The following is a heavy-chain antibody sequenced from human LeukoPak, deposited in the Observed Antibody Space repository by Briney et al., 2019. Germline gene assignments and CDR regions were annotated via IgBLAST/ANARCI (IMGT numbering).Heavy chain of an antibody. D-gene: IGHD2-15*01. CDR3: AKRADGCSGVSCYYYYMDV. CDR2: ISYSGST. CDR1: GGSISRHY. J-gene: IGHJ6*03. V-gene: IGHV4-59*08. Sequence: SETLSLTCSVSGGSISRHYWSWIRQPPGKGLEWIGYISYSGSTRYNPSLQSRVTISMEMSKTHFSLKLTSVTAADTAIYYCAKRADGCSGVSCYYYYMDVWGKGTTVTVSS.